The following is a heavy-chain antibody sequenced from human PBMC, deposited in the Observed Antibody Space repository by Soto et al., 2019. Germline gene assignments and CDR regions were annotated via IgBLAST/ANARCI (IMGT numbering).Heavy chain of an antibody. CDR2: ISYDGSNK. J-gene: IGHJ5*02. V-gene: IGHV3-30*18. CDR1: GFTFSSYG. D-gene: IGHD2-2*01. CDR3: AKGKSIVVVPASSNWFDA. Sequence: LRLSCAASGFTFSSYGMHWVRQAPGKGLEWVAVISYDGSNKYYADSVKGRFTISRDNSKNTLYLQMNSLRAEDTAVYYCAKGKSIVVVPASSNWFDAWGQGTLVTVSS.